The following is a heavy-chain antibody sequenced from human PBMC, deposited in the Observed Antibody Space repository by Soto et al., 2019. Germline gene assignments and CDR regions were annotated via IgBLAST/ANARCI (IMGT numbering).Heavy chain of an antibody. Sequence: QVPLVQSGAEVKKPGSSVQVSCKASGGTFNSYALTWVRQAPGHVLEWMGGIIPIFRSTNYAQKLQGRGTITSYRSTSTAYMELSSLRSDDTAVYYCARLIHPPYGGGWRSLYWDCELWGRGTLVTVYS. CDR1: GGTFNSYA. V-gene: IGHV1-69*06. CDR3: ARLIHPPYGGGWRSLYWDCEL. D-gene: IGHD2-15*01. J-gene: IGHJ2*01. CDR2: IIPIFRST.